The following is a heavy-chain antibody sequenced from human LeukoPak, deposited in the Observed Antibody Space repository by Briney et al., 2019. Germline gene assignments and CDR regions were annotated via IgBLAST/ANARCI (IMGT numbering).Heavy chain of an antibody. Sequence: SETLSLTCTVSGGSISSYYWSWIRQPPGKGLEWIGYIYYSGSTNYSPSLKSRVTISVDTSKNQFSLKLSSVTAADTAVYYCAAEVGDYVDYWGQGTLVTVSS. D-gene: IGHD1-26*01. V-gene: IGHV4-59*01. CDR3: AAEVGDYVDY. J-gene: IGHJ4*02. CDR1: GGSISSYY. CDR2: IYYSGST.